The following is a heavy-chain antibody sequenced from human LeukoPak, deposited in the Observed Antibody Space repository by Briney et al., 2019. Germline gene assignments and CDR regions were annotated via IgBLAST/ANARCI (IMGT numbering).Heavy chain of an antibody. CDR1: GGTFSSYA. D-gene: IGHD3-22*01. Sequence: GASVKVSCKASGGTFSSYAISWVRQAPGQGLEWMGRIIPILGIANYAQKFQGRVTITADKSTSTAYMELSSLRSEDTAVYYCASRTRHYYDSSGLGDWGQGTLVTVSS. J-gene: IGHJ4*02. V-gene: IGHV1-69*04. CDR3: ASRTRHYYDSSGLGD. CDR2: IIPILGIA.